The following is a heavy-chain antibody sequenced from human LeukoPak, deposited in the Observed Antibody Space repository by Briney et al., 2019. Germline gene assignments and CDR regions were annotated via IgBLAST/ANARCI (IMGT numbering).Heavy chain of an antibody. CDR1: GGSISSTSYY. V-gene: IGHV4-39*07. CDR2: IYYRGTT. Sequence: SETLSLTCSVSGGSISSTSYYWAWIRQAPGKGLEWIGSIYYRGTTYDNASLKTRVNLSIDTSKNQFSLKLNSVTAADTAVYYCAGTPYCSSDNCYRFYNGNDGFNVWGQGTRVTVSS. CDR3: AGTPYCSSDNCYRFYNGNDGFNV. D-gene: IGHD2-2*01. J-gene: IGHJ3*01.